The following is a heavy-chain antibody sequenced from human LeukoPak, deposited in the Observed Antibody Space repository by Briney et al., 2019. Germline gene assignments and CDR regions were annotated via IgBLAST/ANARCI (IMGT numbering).Heavy chain of an antibody. CDR3: ARVGYSGWNLEY. Sequence: GGSLRLSCAASGLTFRSYWISWVRQAPGKGLEWVANINQAGSVQYYVDSVKGRFTISRDDAKNSLYVQLNSLREEDTAVYYCARVGYSGWNLEYWGQGTLVTVSS. D-gene: IGHD5-12*01. CDR2: INQAGSVQ. J-gene: IGHJ4*02. V-gene: IGHV3-7*01. CDR1: GLTFRSYW.